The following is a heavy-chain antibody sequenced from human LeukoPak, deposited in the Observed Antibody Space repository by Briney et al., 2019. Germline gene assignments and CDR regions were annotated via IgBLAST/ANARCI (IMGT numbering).Heavy chain of an antibody. V-gene: IGHV4-38-2*02. D-gene: IGHD5-24*01. Sequence: SETLSLTCTVSGYSISSGYYWGWIRQPPGKGLEWIGSIYHSGRTFYNPSLKSRVTISVDTSKNQFSLKLTSVTAADTAVYYCARLYLPATQFDYWGQGTLVTVSS. CDR3: ARLYLPATQFDY. CDR1: GYSISSGYY. J-gene: IGHJ4*02. CDR2: IYHSGRT.